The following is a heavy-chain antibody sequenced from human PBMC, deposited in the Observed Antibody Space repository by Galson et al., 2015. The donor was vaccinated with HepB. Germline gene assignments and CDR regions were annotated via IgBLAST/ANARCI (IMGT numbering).Heavy chain of an antibody. D-gene: IGHD3-22*01. J-gene: IGHJ4*02. CDR3: AKDGPFTYDTSGYQLDY. Sequence: LRLSCAASGFTFNYYGMSWVRQAPGKGLEWVSTISGSGSNTHNADSVKGRFTISRDNSKNTLYLQMNSLRAEDTAVYYCAKDGPFTYDTSGYQLDYWGQGTLVTVSS. CDR2: ISGSGSNT. CDR1: GFTFNYYG. V-gene: IGHV3-23*01.